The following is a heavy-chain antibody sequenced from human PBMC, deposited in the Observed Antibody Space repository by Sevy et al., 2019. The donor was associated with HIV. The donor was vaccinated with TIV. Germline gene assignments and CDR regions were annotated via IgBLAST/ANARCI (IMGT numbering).Heavy chain of an antibody. CDR2: INWNGGST. Sequence: GGSLRLSCAASGFTFDDYGMSWVRQAPGKGLEWVSGINWNGGSTGYADSVKGRFTISRDNAKNSLYLQMNSLRAEDTALYYCARDPDYYGSGSPYYYHYYGMDVWGQGTTVTVSS. J-gene: IGHJ6*02. V-gene: IGHV3-20*04. D-gene: IGHD3-10*01. CDR1: GFTFDDYG. CDR3: ARDPDYYGSGSPYYYHYYGMDV.